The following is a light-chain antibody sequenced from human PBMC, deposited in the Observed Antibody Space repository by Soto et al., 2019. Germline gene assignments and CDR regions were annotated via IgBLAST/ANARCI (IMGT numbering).Light chain of an antibody. Sequence: QSMLTQPPSVSAAPGHRFTISCSGSSSNIGGNSVSWYQQLPGTAPKLLIYDDNKRPSGIPDRFSGSKSGTSATLGITGFQTGDEADHYCGSWDSSLSAYVFGTGTKVTVL. J-gene: IGLJ1*01. CDR1: SSNIGGNS. CDR2: DDN. CDR3: GSWDSSLSAYV. V-gene: IGLV1-51*01.